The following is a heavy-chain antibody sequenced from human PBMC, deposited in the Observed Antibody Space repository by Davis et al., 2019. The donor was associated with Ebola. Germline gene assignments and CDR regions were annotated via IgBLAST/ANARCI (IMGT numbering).Heavy chain of an antibody. CDR2: INHSGST. D-gene: IGHD2-15*01. Sequence: SETLSLTCAVYGGSFSGYYWSWIRQPPGKGLEWIGEINHSGSTNYNPSLKSRVTISVDTSKNQFSLKLSSVTAADTAVYYCARLQLGGSNYYGVDVWGQGTTVTVSS. V-gene: IGHV4-34*01. J-gene: IGHJ6*02. CDR3: ARLQLGGSNYYGVDV. CDR1: GGSFSGYY.